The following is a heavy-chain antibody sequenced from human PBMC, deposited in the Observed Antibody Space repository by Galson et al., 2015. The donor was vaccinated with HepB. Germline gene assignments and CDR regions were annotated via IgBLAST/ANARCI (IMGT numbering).Heavy chain of an antibody. V-gene: IGHV4-34*01. J-gene: IGHJ5*02. D-gene: IGHD6-19*01. CDR1: GGSFSGYY. CDR2: INHSGST. CDR3: ARVGQQWLVRRFDP. Sequence: ETLSLTCAVYGGSFSGYYWSWIRQPPGKGLEWIGEINHSGSTNYNPSLKSRVTTSVDTSKNQFSLKLSSVTAADTAVYYCARVGQQWLVRRFDPWGQGTLVTVSS.